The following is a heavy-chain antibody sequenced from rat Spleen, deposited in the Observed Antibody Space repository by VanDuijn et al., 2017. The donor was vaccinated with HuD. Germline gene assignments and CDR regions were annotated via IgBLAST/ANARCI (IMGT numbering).Heavy chain of an antibody. CDR3: ARSDYGYGFDY. D-gene: IGHD1-7*01. Sequence: QVQLKESGPGLVKPSETLSLTCTVSGFSLTSYLVSWVRQPPGKSLEWMGVMWTDGTTTYNSALKSRLTISRDTSKNPVFLKMSSLQTEDTDTFFLARSDYGYGFDYWGQGVMVTVSS. CDR1: GFSLTSYL. CDR2: MWTDGTT. J-gene: IGHJ2*01. V-gene: IGHV2-32*01.